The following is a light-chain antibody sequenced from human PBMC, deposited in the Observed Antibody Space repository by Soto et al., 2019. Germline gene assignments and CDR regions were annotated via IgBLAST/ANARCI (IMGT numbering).Light chain of an antibody. V-gene: IGKV3-15*01. CDR2: RAS. J-gene: IGKJ4*01. Sequence: IVMTQSPATLSVSLGERATLSCRASQSINSNLAWYQQKPGQAPRLLMFRASIRATGFPARFSGSRTGTEFNITVSSLQSEDYEVYYGQQYNNWRRATFGGGTKLEIK. CDR1: QSINSN. CDR3: QQYNNWRRAT.